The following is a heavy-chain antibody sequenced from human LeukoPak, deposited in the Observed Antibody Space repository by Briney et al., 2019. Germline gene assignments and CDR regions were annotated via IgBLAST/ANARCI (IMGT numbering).Heavy chain of an antibody. CDR1: GGSISTYY. D-gene: IGHD3-22*01. CDR2: RHYSGST. Sequence: PSETLSLTCSVSGGSISTYYWTSIPGTPGNELGACGDRHYSGSTNYNPSLKSRGTISVDTSKNQFSLGLNSVTAADTAIYYCARAPRGESDAASGFYGMDVWGQGTTVTVSS. J-gene: IGHJ6*02. V-gene: IGHV4-59*01. CDR3: ARAPRGESDAASGFYGMDV.